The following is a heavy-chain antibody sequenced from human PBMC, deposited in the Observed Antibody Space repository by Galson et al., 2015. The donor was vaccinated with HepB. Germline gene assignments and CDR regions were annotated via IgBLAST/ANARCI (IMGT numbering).Heavy chain of an antibody. Sequence: SLRLSCAPSGLSFSNYGLTWVRQAPGKGLECVSAISRSGTSTYYADSVKGRFSISRDNSKNTLYLQMDSLKVEDTALYYCAKGPRGQNFPGYFDSWGQGAVVTVSS. J-gene: IGHJ4*02. D-gene: IGHD2/OR15-2a*01. V-gene: IGHV3-23*01. CDR3: AKGPRGQNFPGYFDS. CDR1: GLSFSNYG. CDR2: ISRSGTST.